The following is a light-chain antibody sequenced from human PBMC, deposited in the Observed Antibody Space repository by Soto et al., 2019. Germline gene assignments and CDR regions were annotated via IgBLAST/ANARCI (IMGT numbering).Light chain of an antibody. CDR1: QSVSSN. CDR3: QQYNNWPRT. V-gene: IGKV3-15*01. CDR2: GAS. J-gene: IGKJ1*01. Sequence: EIVMTQSPATLSVSPGERATLSCRASQSVSSNLAWYQQKPGLPPRLLIYGASTGATGIPARFSGSGSGTEFTLTISSPQSEDFAVYYCQQYNNWPRTFGQGTKVEIK.